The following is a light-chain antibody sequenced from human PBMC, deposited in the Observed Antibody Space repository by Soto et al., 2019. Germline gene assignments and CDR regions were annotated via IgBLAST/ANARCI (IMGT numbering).Light chain of an antibody. Sequence: AIRMTQSPSSFSASTGDRVTITCRASQGISSYLAWYQQKPGKAPKLLIYAASTLQSGVPSRFSGSGSGTDFTLTISCLQPEDLATYYCQQYYSYPFTFGPGTKVDIK. V-gene: IGKV1-8*01. J-gene: IGKJ3*01. CDR2: AAS. CDR3: QQYYSYPFT. CDR1: QGISSY.